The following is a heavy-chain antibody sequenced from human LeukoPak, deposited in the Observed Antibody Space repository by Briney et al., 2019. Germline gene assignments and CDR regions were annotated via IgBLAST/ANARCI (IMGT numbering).Heavy chain of an antibody. CDR2: IIPVLGIS. V-gene: IGHV1-69*04. CDR1: GGSFSSYV. Sequence: PMASVKVSCKASGGSFSSYVITWVRQAPGQGLEWMGRIIPVLGISNFGQKFQGRVTITRDTSASTAYMELSSLTSEDTAVYYCARGPRAAADDYWGQGTLVTVSS. J-gene: IGHJ4*02. CDR3: ARGPRAAADDY. D-gene: IGHD6-13*01.